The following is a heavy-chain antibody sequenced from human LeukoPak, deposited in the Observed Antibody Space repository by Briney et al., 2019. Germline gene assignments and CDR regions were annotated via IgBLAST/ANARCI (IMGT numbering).Heavy chain of an antibody. CDR1: EFILSSYA. CDR2: INSDGTYT. V-gene: IGHV3-74*01. J-gene: IGHJ4*02. Sequence: PGGSLRLSCEASEFILSSYAMSWVRQAPGKGLVWVSRINSDGTYTTYADSVKGRLTISRDNAKNTLYLQMNTLRAEDTAVYYCARARFKSDYWGQGTLVTVSS. CDR3: ARARFKSDY. D-gene: IGHD3-3*01.